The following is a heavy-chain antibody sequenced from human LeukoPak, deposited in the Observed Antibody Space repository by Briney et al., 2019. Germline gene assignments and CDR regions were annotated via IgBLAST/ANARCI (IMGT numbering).Heavy chain of an antibody. J-gene: IGHJ4*02. D-gene: IGHD1-1*01. Sequence: PGGSLRLSCEASGFTFGSHAMYWVRQAPARGLEWVSSIRGGGEIFYADSVKGRFTLSRDDSRNTVYLQMNSLRVDDTAVYYCAKANWVSNADAVWWGQGTLVTVSS. CDR1: GFTFGSHA. CDR3: AKANWVSNADAVW. CDR2: IRGGGEI. V-gene: IGHV3-23*01.